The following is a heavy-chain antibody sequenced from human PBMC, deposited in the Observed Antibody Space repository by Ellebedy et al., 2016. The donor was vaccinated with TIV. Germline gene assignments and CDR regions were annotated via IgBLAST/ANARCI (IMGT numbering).Heavy chain of an antibody. CDR1: RFTFGDYT. Sequence: GESLKISCTASRFTFGDYTLSWFRQAPGKGLEWGGFVRSKAYGGTTEYAASVKGRFTISRDDSKSIAYLQMNSLKTEDTAIYYCSRGGYYDSSGYYLSAFDIWGQGTMVTVFS. D-gene: IGHD3-22*01. CDR3: SRGGYYDSSGYYLSAFDI. V-gene: IGHV3-49*03. CDR2: VRSKAYGGTT. J-gene: IGHJ3*02.